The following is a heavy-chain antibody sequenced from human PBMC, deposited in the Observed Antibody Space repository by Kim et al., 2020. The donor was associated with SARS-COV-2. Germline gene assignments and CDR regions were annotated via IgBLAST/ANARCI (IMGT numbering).Heavy chain of an antibody. Sequence: GGSLRLSCSASGFTFSSYAMHWVRQAPGKGLEYVSAISSNGGSTYYADSVKGRFTISRDNSKNTLYLQMSSLRAEDTAVYYCARSAVVRGMDVWGQGTTVTVSS. CDR3: ARSAVVRGMDV. J-gene: IGHJ6*02. CDR1: GFTFSSYA. CDR2: ISSNGGST. D-gene: IGHD2-15*01. V-gene: IGHV3-64D*09.